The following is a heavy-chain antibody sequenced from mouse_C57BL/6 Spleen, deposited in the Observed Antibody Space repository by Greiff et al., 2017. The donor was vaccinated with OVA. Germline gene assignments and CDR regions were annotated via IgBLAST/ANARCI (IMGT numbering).Heavy chain of an antibody. J-gene: IGHJ3*01. D-gene: IGHD2-3*01. Sequence: QVQLQQPGAELVRPGSSVKLSCKASGYTFTSYWMDWVKQRPGQGLEWIGNIYPSDSETHYNQKFKDKATLTVDKSPSTAYMQLSSLTSEDSAVYYCARSLYDGYSWFAYWGQGTLVTVSA. CDR3: ARSLYDGYSWFAY. CDR1: GYTFTSYW. CDR2: IYPSDSET. V-gene: IGHV1-61*01.